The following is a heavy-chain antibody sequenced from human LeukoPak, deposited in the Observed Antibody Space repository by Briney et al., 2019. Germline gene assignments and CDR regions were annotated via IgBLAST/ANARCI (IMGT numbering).Heavy chain of an antibody. CDR2: ISPAGDII. CDR3: ARRVPKYGMDV. D-gene: IGHD1-1*01. J-gene: IGHJ6*02. V-gene: IGHV3-48*03. CDR1: GVTFNSYE. Sequence: GGSLRLSCAASGVTFNSYEMNWVRQAPGKGPEWVSNISPAGDIIYYVDSVKGRFTISRDNGENSLYLQMNSLRAEDTAVYFCARRVPKYGMDVWGQGTTVTVS.